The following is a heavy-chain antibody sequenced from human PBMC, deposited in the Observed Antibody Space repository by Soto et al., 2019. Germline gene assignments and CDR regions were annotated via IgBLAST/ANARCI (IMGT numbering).Heavy chain of an antibody. CDR2: IIGSGRST. J-gene: IGHJ3*02. D-gene: IGHD3-22*01. CDR3: ANPYYYDSSGYLRWDAWDI. V-gene: IGHV3-23*01. CDR1: GGPCSTYK. Sequence: GRAVKASCVALGGPCSTYKTSWIRQAPGKALKWVSPIIGSGRSTYDADPVKPRFTISTATSKNPQYFQMNSLRAEDTAVYYCANPYYYDSSGYLRWDAWDIWGQGTMVTVSS.